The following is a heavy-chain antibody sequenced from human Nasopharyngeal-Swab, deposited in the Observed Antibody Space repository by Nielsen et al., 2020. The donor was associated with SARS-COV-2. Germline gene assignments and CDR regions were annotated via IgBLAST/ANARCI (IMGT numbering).Heavy chain of an antibody. D-gene: IGHD6-13*01. V-gene: IGHV4-59*01. Sequence: SETLSLTCTVSGGSISSYYWSWIRQPPGKGLEWIGYIYYSGSTNYNPSLKSRVTISVDTSKNQFSLKLSSVTAADTAVYYCARDRLIAAAGILMPYYYYGMDVWGQGTTVTVSS. CDR2: IYYSGST. CDR1: GGSISSYY. CDR3: ARDRLIAAAGILMPYYYYGMDV. J-gene: IGHJ6*02.